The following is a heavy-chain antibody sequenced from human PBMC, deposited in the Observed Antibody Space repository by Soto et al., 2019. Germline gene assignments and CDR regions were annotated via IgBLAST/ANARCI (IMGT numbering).Heavy chain of an antibody. D-gene: IGHD2-15*01. J-gene: IGHJ6*03. CDR2: INRWGSI. CDR3: TRDDGHCSGGTWYGIPMNV. CDR1: GFTVSSKY. Sequence: EVQLVESGGGLVQPGGSLRLSCAASGFTVSSKYMSWVRQAPGKGLEWVSLINRWGSISYADSVKGRFTISRDNSENTLYIQMSTLGVEDTAVYYCTRDDGHCSGGTWYGIPMNVWGKGTTVTVSS. V-gene: IGHV3-66*01.